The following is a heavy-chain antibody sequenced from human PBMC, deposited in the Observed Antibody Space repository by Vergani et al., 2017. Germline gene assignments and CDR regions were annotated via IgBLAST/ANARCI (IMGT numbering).Heavy chain of an antibody. V-gene: IGHV4-59*02. CDR3: ASDTHSGQRADR. CDR2: VSFRGDT. CDR1: GASVNPYY. Sequence: QVKLQESGPGLVKPSETLSLTCTVSGASVNPYYWSWIRQPPGKGLEWMGYVSFRGDTLYDPSVKGRMTISLNTSSNQFSLYLTSVTAADTAVYYCASDTHSGQRADRWGQGILVTVTS. D-gene: IGHD6-19*01. J-gene: IGHJ5*02.